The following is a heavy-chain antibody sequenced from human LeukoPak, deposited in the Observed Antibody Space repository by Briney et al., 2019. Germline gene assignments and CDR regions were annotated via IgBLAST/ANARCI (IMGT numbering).Heavy chain of an antibody. CDR3: ARSRARRYYYDSPDAFDI. V-gene: IGHV4-59*01. CDR1: GDSISSYY. J-gene: IGHJ3*02. CDR2: IYYSGST. Sequence: SETLSLTCSVSGDSISSYYWSWIRQPPGKGLEWIGYIYYSGSTNYNPSLKSRVTISVDTSKNQFSLKLNSVTAADTAVHYCARSRARRYYYDSPDAFDIWGQGTMVTVSS. D-gene: IGHD3-22*01.